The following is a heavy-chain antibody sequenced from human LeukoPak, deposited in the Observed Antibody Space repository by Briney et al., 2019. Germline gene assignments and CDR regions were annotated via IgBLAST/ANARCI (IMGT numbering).Heavy chain of an antibody. CDR1: GGSISSGGYS. Sequence: SETLSLTCAVSGGSISSGGYSWSWIRQPPGKGLEWIGYIYHSGSTYYNPSLKSRVAISVDRSKNQLSLKLSSVTAADTAVYYCARGGPNYGDYGWFDPWGQGTLVTVSS. J-gene: IGHJ5*02. CDR3: ARGGPNYGDYGWFDP. D-gene: IGHD4-17*01. CDR2: IYHSGST. V-gene: IGHV4-30-2*01.